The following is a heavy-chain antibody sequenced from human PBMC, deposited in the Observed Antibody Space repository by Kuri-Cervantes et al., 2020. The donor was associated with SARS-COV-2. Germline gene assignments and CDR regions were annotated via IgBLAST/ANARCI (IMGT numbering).Heavy chain of an antibody. CDR3: ARTPSAGQPNHFDY. D-gene: IGHD3-10*01. Sequence: SQTLSLTCAVYGGSFSGYYWSWIRQPPGKGLEWIGEINHSGSTNYNPSLKSRVTISVDTSKNQFSLKLSSVTAADTAVYYCARTPSAGQPNHFDYWGQGTLVTVSS. V-gene: IGHV4-34*01. CDR2: INHSGST. J-gene: IGHJ4*02. CDR1: GGSFSGYY.